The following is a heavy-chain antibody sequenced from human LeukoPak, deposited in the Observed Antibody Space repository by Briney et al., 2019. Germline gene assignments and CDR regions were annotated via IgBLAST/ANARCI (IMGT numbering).Heavy chain of an antibody. CDR1: GFSFSRDS. J-gene: IGHJ4*02. CDR3: VRDNPRCCGVIPANIDDY. CDR2: ISYDSVIK. Sequence: GGSLRLSCVASGFSFSRDSMNWVRQAPGKGLEWISYISYDSVIKYYADSVRGRFTISRDSAKDSLYLQMHSLRAEDTAVYYCVRDNPRCCGVIPANIDDYWGQGTLVTVSS. D-gene: IGHD2-15*01. V-gene: IGHV3-48*01.